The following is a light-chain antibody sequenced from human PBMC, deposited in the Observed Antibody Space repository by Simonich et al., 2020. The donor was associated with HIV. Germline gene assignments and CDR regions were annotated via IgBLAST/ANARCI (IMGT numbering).Light chain of an antibody. Sequence: EIVMTQSPGTLSVSPGERTTLSCRASQSVMSNVAWYQQKPGQAPRLRIYGTSTRATGIPARFSGSGSGTDFTLTISSMQSEDFAVYYCQQYNNWPPWTFGQGTKVEIK. CDR2: GTS. J-gene: IGKJ1*01. V-gene: IGKV3-15*01. CDR3: QQYNNWPPWT. CDR1: QSVMSN.